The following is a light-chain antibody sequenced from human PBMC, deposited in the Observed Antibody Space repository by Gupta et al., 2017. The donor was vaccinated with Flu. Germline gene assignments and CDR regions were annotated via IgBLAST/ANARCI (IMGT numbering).Light chain of an antibody. V-gene: IGLV1-51*02. CDR1: TSNIESNY. Sequence: QSVLTQPPSVSAASGQKVTISCSGSTSNIESNYVSWYQQFPGTAPKLLISENNKRPSGIPDRFSGTKSDTSATLGITGLQTGDEAYYYCGTWDSSQSAWVFGGGTKLTVL. CDR2: ENN. CDR3: GTWDSSQSAWV. J-gene: IGLJ3*02.